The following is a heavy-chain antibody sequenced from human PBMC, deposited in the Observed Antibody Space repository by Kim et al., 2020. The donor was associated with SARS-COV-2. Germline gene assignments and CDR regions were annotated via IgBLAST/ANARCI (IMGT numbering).Heavy chain of an antibody. Sequence: SETLSLTCTVSGDSVSTPSHYVAWVRQPPGKGLEWIGALSYTGHPHYSLSLMSRVTLSIDTSKNQLSLELRSVTASDTAVYFCARHAVGHDYGDYWGQGTLVTVSS. CDR3: ARHAVGHDYGDY. J-gene: IGHJ4*02. CDR1: GDSVSTPSHY. CDR2: LSYTGHP. V-gene: IGHV4-39*01.